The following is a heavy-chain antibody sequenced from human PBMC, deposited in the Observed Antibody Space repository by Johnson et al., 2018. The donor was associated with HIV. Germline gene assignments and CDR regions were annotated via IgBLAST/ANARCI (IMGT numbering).Heavy chain of an antibody. J-gene: IGHJ3*02. Sequence: EVQLVESGGGLVQPGGSLRLSCAASGFTFSSYWMSWVRQAPGKGLEWVANIKQDGSEKYYVDSVKGRFTISRDNAKNSLYLQMNSLRAEDTAVYYCARGGGSWWGTEIDTFDIWGQGTMVTVSS. V-gene: IGHV3-7*01. D-gene: IGHD1/OR15-1a*01. CDR1: GFTFSSYW. CDR2: IKQDGSEK. CDR3: ARGGGSWWGTEIDTFDI.